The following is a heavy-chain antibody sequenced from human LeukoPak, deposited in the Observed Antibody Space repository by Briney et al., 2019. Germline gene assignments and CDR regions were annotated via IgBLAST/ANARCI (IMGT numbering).Heavy chain of an antibody. J-gene: IGHJ5*02. CDR3: ARSGSRRGYSGYDGGWFDP. D-gene: IGHD5-12*01. Sequence: ASVKVSCKASGYTFTSYYMHWVRQAPGQGLEWMGIINPSGGSTSYAQKFQGRVTMTRDTSTSTVYMELSSLRSEDTAVYYCARSGSRRGYSGYDGGWFDPWGQGTLVTVSS. V-gene: IGHV1-46*01. CDR2: INPSGGST. CDR1: GYTFTSYY.